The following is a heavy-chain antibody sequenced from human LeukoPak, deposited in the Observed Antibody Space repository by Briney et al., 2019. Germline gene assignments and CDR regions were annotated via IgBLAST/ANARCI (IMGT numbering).Heavy chain of an antibody. CDR1: GFTFRNYG. D-gene: IGHD6-19*01. CDR3: ATVRRGSGWYADI. Sequence: PGGSLRLSCAASGFTFRNYGMQWVRQAPGKGLEWVAVIWFDGSDKKYAGSVKGRFTISRDNSKSALYLQMNSLRAEDTAVYYCATVRRGSGWYADIWGQGTPVTVSS. V-gene: IGHV3-33*01. J-gene: IGHJ6*02. CDR2: IWFDGSDK.